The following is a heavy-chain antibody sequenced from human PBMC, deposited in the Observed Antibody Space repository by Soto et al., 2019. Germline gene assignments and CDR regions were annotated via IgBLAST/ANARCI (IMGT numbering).Heavy chain of an antibody. CDR2: ISYEESTT. J-gene: IGHJ3*01. CDR3: SKAMIGSYDSDAFDV. Sequence: PGGTLILSCAASVFRFSNHSIPWVRQAPGKGLEWVAVISYEESTTFYADSVKGRFTISRDNSKNTLFLQMNSLRPEDTAVYYCSKAMIGSYDSDAFDVWGQGTMVTVSS. D-gene: IGHD3-22*01. CDR1: VFRFSNHS. V-gene: IGHV3-30*18.